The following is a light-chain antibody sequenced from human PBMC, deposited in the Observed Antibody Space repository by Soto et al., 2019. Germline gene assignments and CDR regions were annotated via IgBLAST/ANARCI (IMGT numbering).Light chain of an antibody. CDR3: QQYNDWPMWT. Sequence: EKVMTQSPATLSVSPGERATLSYRASQSVGIKLGWYQQKPGQAPRLIIYDASTSAAGIPARFSGSGSGTEFTLTISSLQSEDFAVYYCQQYNDWPMWTFGQGTKVEIK. V-gene: IGKV3-15*01. CDR1: QSVGIK. J-gene: IGKJ1*01. CDR2: DAS.